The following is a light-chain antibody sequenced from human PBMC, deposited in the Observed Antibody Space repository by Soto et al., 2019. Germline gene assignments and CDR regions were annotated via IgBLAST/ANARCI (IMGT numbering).Light chain of an antibody. CDR3: QQRYTSPVT. Sequence: QMTQSPSSLSASVGDRVTFTCRASQSISTYLNWYEQKQGKAPNLLIYGASNLQSGVPSRFSGVGSGTDCTITISSLKTEDGCTYDGQQRYTSPVTFGGGTKVDIK. J-gene: IGKJ4*01. V-gene: IGKV1-39*01. CDR2: GAS. CDR1: QSISTY.